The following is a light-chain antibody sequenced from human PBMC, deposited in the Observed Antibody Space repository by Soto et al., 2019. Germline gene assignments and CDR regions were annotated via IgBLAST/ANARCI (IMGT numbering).Light chain of an antibody. CDR1: SRDVGAYNF. J-gene: IGLJ3*02. Sequence: QSALTQPASVSGSPGQSVTISCTGISRDVGAYNFVSWYQQHQDRAPKLIMFDITDRPSGVSSRFSGSRSGSTPSLTISGLQAEDEAYYYCSSYPTANNVWVFGGGTKLTVL. CDR2: DIT. V-gene: IGLV2-14*03. CDR3: SSYPTANNVWV.